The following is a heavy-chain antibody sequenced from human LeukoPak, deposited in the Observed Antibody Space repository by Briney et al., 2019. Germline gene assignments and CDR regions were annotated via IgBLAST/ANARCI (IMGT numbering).Heavy chain of an antibody. Sequence: SETLSLTCTVSGGSISSSSYYWGWIRQPPGKGLEWIGSIYYSGSTYYNPSLKSRVTISVDTSKNQFSLKLSSVTAADTAVYYCARGPPYSSGWHWGHPFDYWGQGTLVTVSS. CDR2: IYYSGST. V-gene: IGHV4-39*07. CDR1: GGSISSSSYY. D-gene: IGHD6-19*01. J-gene: IGHJ4*02. CDR3: ARGPPYSSGWHWGHPFDY.